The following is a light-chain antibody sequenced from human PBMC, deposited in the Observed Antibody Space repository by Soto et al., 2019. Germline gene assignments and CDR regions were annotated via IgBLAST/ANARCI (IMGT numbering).Light chain of an antibody. V-gene: IGLV2-8*01. CDR1: SSDVGGYNY. Sequence: QSALTQPPSASGSPGQSVTISCTGTSSDVGGYNYVSWYQQHPGKAPKLMIYEVSNRPSGVPDRFSGSKSGNRASLTVSGLQAEDEADYYCSSYAGTNNFVVFGGGTQLTVL. J-gene: IGLJ2*01. CDR3: SSYAGTNNFVV. CDR2: EVS.